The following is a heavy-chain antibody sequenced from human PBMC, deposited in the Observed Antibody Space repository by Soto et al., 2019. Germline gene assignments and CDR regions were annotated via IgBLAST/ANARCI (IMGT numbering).Heavy chain of an antibody. Sequence: EVQLVESGGGLVQPGGSLRLSCAASGFTFSSYWMSWVRQAPGKGLEWVANIKQDGSEKYYVDSVKGRFTISRDNAKNPLYLQNNRLRAEDTAVYYRARDTYCSCLHLYFHLLGRGTLVPFSS. CDR2: IKQDGSEK. J-gene: IGHJ2*01. CDR1: GFTFSSYW. D-gene: IGHD6-19*01. CDR3: ARDTYCSCLHLYFHL. V-gene: IGHV3-7*01.